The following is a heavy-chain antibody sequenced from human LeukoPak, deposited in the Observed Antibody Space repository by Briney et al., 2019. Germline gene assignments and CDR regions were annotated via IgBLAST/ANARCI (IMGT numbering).Heavy chain of an antibody. D-gene: IGHD6-13*01. Sequence: SETLSLTCTVSGYSISSGYYWGWIRQPPGKGLEWIGSIYHSGSTYYNPSLKSRVTISVDTSKNQFSLKLSSVTAADTAVYYCASIAAAGRDYWGQGTLVTVSS. CDR2: IYHSGST. CDR3: ASIAAAGRDY. V-gene: IGHV4-38-2*02. CDR1: GYSISSGYY. J-gene: IGHJ4*02.